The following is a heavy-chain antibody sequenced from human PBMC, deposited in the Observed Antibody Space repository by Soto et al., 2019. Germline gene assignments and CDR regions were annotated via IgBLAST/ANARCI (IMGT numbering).Heavy chain of an antibody. J-gene: IGHJ5*02. D-gene: IGHD3-9*01. Sequence: SETLSLTCAVYGGSFSGYYWSWIRQPPGKGLEWIGEINHSGSTNYNPSLKSRVTIAVDTSKTQFSLKLSSVTAADTAVYYCARMDYDILTGPTWFDPWGQGTLVTVSS. CDR3: ARMDYDILTGPTWFDP. CDR1: GGSFSGYY. CDR2: INHSGST. V-gene: IGHV4-34*01.